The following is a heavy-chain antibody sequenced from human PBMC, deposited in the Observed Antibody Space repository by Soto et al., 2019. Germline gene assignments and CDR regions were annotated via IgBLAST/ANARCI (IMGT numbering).Heavy chain of an antibody. CDR1: RYIFATYW. V-gene: IGHV5-51*01. CDR2: IFPADSDT. J-gene: IGHJ1*01. CDR3: ARHTYFQL. Sequence: GESLKISCRASRYIFATYWIGWVRQMPGKGLEWMGIIFPADSDTRYSPSFQGLVTISVDKTINTAYLQWSSLRASDTAMYYCARHTYFQLWGQGTLVTVSS.